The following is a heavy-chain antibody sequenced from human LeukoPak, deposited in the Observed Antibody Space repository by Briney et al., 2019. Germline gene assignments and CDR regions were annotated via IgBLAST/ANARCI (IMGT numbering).Heavy chain of an antibody. V-gene: IGHV1-18*01. CDR2: ISCFNGDT. CDR3: ARDPTNTSGRYAYFDY. J-gene: IGHJ4*02. D-gene: IGHD6-19*01. Sequence: ASVKVSCKASGYTFNHHGISWVRQAPGQGLEWMGWISCFNGDTHYAQKFQGRVTMTTDTSTTTAYMELRSLRSDDTAPYYCARDPTNTSGRYAYFDYWGQGTLVTVSS. CDR1: GYTFNHHG.